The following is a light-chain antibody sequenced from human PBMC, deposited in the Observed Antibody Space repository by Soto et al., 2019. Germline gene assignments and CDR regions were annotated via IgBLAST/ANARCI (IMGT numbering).Light chain of an antibody. CDR3: QHCNSYSEA. Sequence: DIQMTQSPSTLSASVGDRVSITCRASQSLNSWLAWYQQKPGKAPKLLIYAASSLQSGVPSRFSGSGSGTEFTLTISSLQPDDFATYYCQHCNSYSEAFGQGTKVDIK. CDR2: AAS. CDR1: QSLNSW. V-gene: IGKV1-5*01. J-gene: IGKJ1*01.